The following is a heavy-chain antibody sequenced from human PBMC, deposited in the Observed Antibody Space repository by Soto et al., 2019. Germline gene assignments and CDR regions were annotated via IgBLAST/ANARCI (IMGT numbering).Heavy chain of an antibody. J-gene: IGHJ4*02. CDR2: ISYDGSNK. CDR1: GFTFSSYA. D-gene: IGHD3-16*02. CDR3: ARRQYDYVWGSYRSRFDY. Sequence: QVQLVESGGGVVQPGRSLRLSCAASGFTFSSYAMHWVRQAPGKGLEWVAVISYDGSNKYYADSVKGRFTISRDNSKNTLYLQMNSLRAEDTAVYYWARRQYDYVWGSYRSRFDYWCQGTLVTVSS. V-gene: IGHV3-30-3*01.